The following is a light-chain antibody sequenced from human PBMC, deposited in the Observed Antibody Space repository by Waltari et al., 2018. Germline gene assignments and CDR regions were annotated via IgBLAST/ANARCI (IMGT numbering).Light chain of an antibody. J-gene: IGKJ4*01. CDR1: QSVTSY. CDR2: DTS. V-gene: IGKV3-11*01. CDR3: QYRTNWPLT. Sequence: EIVLPQSPATLPLSPGERDTLSCRTSQSVTSYLAWYQQKPGQPPRLLIYDTSNRATGIPARFTGSGSGTDFTLTISSLEPEDFAVYYCQYRTNWPLTFGGGTKVEMK.